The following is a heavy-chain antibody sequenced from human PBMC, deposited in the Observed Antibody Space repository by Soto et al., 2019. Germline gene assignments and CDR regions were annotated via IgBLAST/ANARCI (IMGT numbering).Heavy chain of an antibody. CDR3: ARGYYGSGTYLFDF. J-gene: IGHJ4*02. Sequence: EVQLVESGGGLVQPGGSLRLSCAASGFTFSSYGINWVRQAPGKGAEWVSYIASSGSTMYYADSVKGRFTISRDNAKNSLYLQLNSLRDEDTAVYYCARGYYGSGTYLFDFWGQGTLVTVSS. CDR2: IASSGSTM. D-gene: IGHD3-10*01. CDR1: GFTFSSYG. V-gene: IGHV3-48*02.